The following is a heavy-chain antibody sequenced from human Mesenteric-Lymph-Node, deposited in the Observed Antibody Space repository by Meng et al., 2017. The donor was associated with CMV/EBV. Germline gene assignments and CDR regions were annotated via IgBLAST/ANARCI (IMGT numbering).Heavy chain of an antibody. CDR2: IKSKTDGGTT. Sequence: TFSNAWMSWGRQAPGKGLEWVGRIKSKTDGGTTDYAAPVKGRFTISRDDSKNTLYLQMNSLKTEDTAVHYCTTPKGEWLLSAEYFQHWGQGTLVTVSS. V-gene: IGHV3-15*01. D-gene: IGHD3-3*01. J-gene: IGHJ1*01. CDR1: TFSNAW. CDR3: TTPKGEWLLSAEYFQH.